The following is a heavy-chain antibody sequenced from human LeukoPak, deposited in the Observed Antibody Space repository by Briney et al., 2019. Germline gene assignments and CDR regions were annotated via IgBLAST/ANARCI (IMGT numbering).Heavy chain of an antibody. CDR2: MNPNTGNT. V-gene: IGHV1-8*01. CDR3: ARTYYYDNIXXXWFDP. D-gene: IGHD3-22*01. Sequence: ASVKVSCKASGYSFTTYDIAWVRLAAGQGLEWMGWMNPNTGNTGYAQKFQGRVAMTRDTSISTAYMELTSLISEDTAIYYCARTYYYDNIXXXWFDPWGQGTLVTVSS. CDR1: GYSFTTYD. J-gene: IGHJ5*02.